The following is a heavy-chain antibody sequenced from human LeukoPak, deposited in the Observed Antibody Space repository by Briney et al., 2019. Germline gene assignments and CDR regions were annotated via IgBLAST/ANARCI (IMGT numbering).Heavy chain of an antibody. CDR3: ATENLGYCSGGSCYSPRGWFDP. Sequence: ASVKVSCKVSGYTLTELSMHWVRQAPGKGLEWMGGFDPEDGETIYAQKFQGRVTMTEDTSTDTAYMELSSLRSEDTAVYYCATENLGYCSGGSCYSPRGWFDPWGQGTLVTVSS. CDR1: GYTLTELS. V-gene: IGHV1-24*01. D-gene: IGHD2-15*01. CDR2: FDPEDGET. J-gene: IGHJ5*02.